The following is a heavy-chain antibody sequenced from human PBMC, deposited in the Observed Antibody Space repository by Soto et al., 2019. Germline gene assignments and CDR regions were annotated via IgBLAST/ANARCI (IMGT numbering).Heavy chain of an antibody. V-gene: IGHV3-21*01. J-gene: IGHJ6*02. CDR1: GVTFSSYS. Sequence: GGSLRLACAASGVTFSSYSMNWVRQAPGKGLEWVSSISSSSSYTYYADSVKGRFTISRDNAKNSLYLQMNSLRAEDTAVYYCARVLLYYGMDVWGQGTTVTV. CDR2: ISSSSSYT. CDR3: ARVLLYYGMDV. D-gene: IGHD1-26*01.